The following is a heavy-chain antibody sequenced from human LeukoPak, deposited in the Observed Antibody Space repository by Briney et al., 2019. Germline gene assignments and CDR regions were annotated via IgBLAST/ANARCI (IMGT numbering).Heavy chain of an antibody. CDR3: ATRYDYRGYYFDY. V-gene: IGHV4-39*01. CDR2: IYYSGST. Sequence: SETLCLTCTVSGGSISSSSYYWGWIRQPPGKGLEWIGSIYYSGSTYYNPSLKSRVTVSVDTSKNQFSLKLSSVTAADTAVYYCATRYDYRGYYFDYWGQGTLVTVSS. D-gene: IGHD5-12*01. CDR1: GGSISSSSYY. J-gene: IGHJ4*02.